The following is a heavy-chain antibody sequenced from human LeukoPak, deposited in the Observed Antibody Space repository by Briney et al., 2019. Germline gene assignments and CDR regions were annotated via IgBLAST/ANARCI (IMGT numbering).Heavy chain of an antibody. D-gene: IGHD3-3*01. J-gene: IGHJ5*02. CDR1: GFTLGSYA. V-gene: IGHV3-23*01. CDR3: AKDGSGYYWDNWFDP. Sequence: GGSLRLSCAASGFTLGSYAMTWVRQVPGKGRDGVPAISGSGGSTYYADSVKGRFTISRDNSKNTLYLQMNSLRAEDTAVYYCAKDGSGYYWDNWFDPWGQGTLVTVSS. CDR2: ISGSGGST.